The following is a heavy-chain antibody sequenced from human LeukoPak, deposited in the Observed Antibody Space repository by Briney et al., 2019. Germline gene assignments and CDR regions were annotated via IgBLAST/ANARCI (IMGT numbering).Heavy chain of an antibody. CDR1: GFTFTSYW. D-gene: IGHD3-22*01. CDR3: ARDQYYYDSSGYYYYFDY. V-gene: IGHV3-7*04. Sequence: QPGGSLRLSCAASGFTFTSYWMSWVRQAPGKGLEWVANIKQDGSEKYYVDSVKGRFTISRDNTKISLYLQMNSLRAEDTAVYYCARDQYYYDSSGYYYYFDYWGQGTLVTVSS. CDR2: IKQDGSEK. J-gene: IGHJ4*02.